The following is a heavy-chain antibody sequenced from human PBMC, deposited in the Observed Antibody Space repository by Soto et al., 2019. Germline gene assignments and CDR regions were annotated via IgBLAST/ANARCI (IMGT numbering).Heavy chain of an antibody. J-gene: IGHJ6*02. CDR3: AKVSDQLLFDYYSYGMDV. CDR2: VSYDGSFK. Sequence: QVQLVESGGGVVQPGGSLRLSCEASGFTFSKFGIHWVRQAPGKGLEWVAVVSYDGSFKYYADSVKGRFTISRDNSKNTLYLQMNGLRPEDTALYSCAKVSDQLLFDYYSYGMDVWGQGTTVTVSS. D-gene: IGHD2-2*01. CDR1: GFTFSKFG. V-gene: IGHV3-30*18.